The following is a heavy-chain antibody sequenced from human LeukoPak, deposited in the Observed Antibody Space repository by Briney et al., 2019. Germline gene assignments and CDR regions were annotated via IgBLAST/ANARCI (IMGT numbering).Heavy chain of an antibody. V-gene: IGHV3-23*01. Sequence: GGSLRLSCAASGFTFSSYGMSWVRQAPGKGLEWVSAISGSGGSTYYADSVKGRFTISRDNSKNTLYLQMNSLRAEDTAVYYCAKDLYSSSWYAIVFDYWGQGTLVTVSS. J-gene: IGHJ4*02. CDR1: GFTFSSYG. CDR3: AKDLYSSSWYAIVFDY. D-gene: IGHD6-13*01. CDR2: ISGSGGST.